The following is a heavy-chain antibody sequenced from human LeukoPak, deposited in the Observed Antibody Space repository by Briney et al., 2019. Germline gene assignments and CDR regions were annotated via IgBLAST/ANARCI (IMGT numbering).Heavy chain of an antibody. CDR3: ARNHLSGFDY. CDR1: GFTFTNYA. D-gene: IGHD1-14*01. J-gene: IGHJ4*02. Sequence: GGSLRLSCVASGFTFTNYAMIWVRQAPGKGLEWASLIYGDGTKFYTDSVRGRFTISRDNFKNTMYLQMNSLRPEDTALYYCARNHLSGFDYWGQGTLVTVSS. CDR2: IYGDGTK. V-gene: IGHV3-66*02.